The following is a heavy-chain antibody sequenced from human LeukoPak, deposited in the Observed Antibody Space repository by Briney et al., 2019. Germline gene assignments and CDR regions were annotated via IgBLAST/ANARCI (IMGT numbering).Heavy chain of an antibody. CDR1: GASISNTYY. J-gene: IGHJ4*02. CDR2: LYNIGSI. V-gene: IGHV4-59*08. D-gene: IGHD2/OR15-2a*01. Sequence: PSETLSXTCTVSGASISNTYYWSWIRQLPGKGLEWIGNLYNIGSITYKPSLKSRVTMSVDMSKNQFSLRLTSVTAADTAVYFCATNSTGSAFDYWGQGTLVTVSS. CDR3: ATNSTGSAFDY.